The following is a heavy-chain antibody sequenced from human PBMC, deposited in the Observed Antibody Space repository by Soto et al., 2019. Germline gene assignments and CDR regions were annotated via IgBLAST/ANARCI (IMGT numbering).Heavy chain of an antibody. CDR3: AKDRYGDYPHYYYYGMDV. Sequence: GGSLRLSCAASGFTFSSYAMSWVRQAPGKGLEWVSAISGSGGSTYYADSVKGRFTISRDNSKNTLYLQMNSLRAEDTAVYYCAKDRYGDYPHYYYYGMDVWGQGTTVTVSS. V-gene: IGHV3-23*01. D-gene: IGHD4-17*01. CDR2: ISGSGGST. CDR1: GFTFSSYA. J-gene: IGHJ6*02.